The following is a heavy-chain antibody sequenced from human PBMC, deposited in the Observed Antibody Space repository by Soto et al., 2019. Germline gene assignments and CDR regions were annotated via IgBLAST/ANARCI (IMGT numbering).Heavy chain of an antibody. CDR2: INAGNGHT. CDR3: ARVYFDYYGSGSYYNFDY. CDR1: GYTFTSYA. V-gene: IGHV1-3*01. J-gene: IGHJ4*02. Sequence: GASVKVSCKASGYTFTSYAMHWVRQAPGQRLEWVGWINAGNGHTKYSQKFQGRVTITRDTSASTAYMELSSLRSEDTAVYYCARVYFDYYGSGSYYNFDYWGQGTLVTVSS. D-gene: IGHD3-10*01.